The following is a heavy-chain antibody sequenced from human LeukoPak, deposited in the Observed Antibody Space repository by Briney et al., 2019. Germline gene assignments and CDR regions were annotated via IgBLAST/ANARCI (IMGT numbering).Heavy chain of an antibody. J-gene: IGHJ4*02. Sequence: PGRSLRLSCAASGVTFSSYGMHWVRQGPGKGLEWVAVRWYDGSNKYYADSVKGRFTISRDNSKNTLYLQMNSLRAEDTAVYYCARSHSSRPDHRIDYWGQGTLATVS. V-gene: IGHV3-33*01. D-gene: IGHD6-13*01. CDR2: RWYDGSNK. CDR3: ARSHSSRPDHRIDY. CDR1: GVTFSSYG.